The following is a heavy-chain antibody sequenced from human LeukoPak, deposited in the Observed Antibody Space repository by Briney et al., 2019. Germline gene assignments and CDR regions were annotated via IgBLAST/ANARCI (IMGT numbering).Heavy chain of an antibody. D-gene: IGHD3-22*01. V-gene: IGHV4-59*01. Sequence: SETLSLTCTVSGGSISSYYWSWIRQPPGKGLEWIGYIYYSGSTNYNPSLKSRVTISVDTSKNQFSLKLSSVTAADTAVYYCARDYYDSSGYTNHFDYWGQGTLVTVSS. CDR2: IYYSGST. CDR1: GGSISSYY. CDR3: ARDYYDSSGYTNHFDY. J-gene: IGHJ4*02.